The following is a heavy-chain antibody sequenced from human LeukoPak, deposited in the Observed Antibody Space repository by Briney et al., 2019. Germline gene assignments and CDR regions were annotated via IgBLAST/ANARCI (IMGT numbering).Heavy chain of an antibody. D-gene: IGHD3-16*01. Sequence: KPSETLSLTCAVSGGSISSGGYSWSWIRQPPGKGLEWIGYIYHSGSTYYNPSLKSRVTISVDRSKNQFSLKLSSVTAVDTAVYYCARGPYVRAAYFDYWGQGTLVTVSS. CDR3: ARGPYVRAAYFDY. CDR1: GGSISSGGYS. CDR2: IYHSGST. V-gene: IGHV4-30-2*01. J-gene: IGHJ4*02.